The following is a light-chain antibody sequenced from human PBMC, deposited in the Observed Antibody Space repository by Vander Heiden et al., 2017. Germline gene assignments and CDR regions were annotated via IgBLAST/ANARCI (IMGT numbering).Light chain of an antibody. CDR2: AIS. Sequence: DIQLTQSPSSLSASVGDSVTIPCRASQYISTYLNWYQRKPGEAPKVLIAAISSLQSGVPSRFRGSGYGADFTLTISSLQPEDFATYYCQQSYSLPITFGQGTRLEIK. J-gene: IGKJ5*01. V-gene: IGKV1-39*01. CDR1: QYISTY. CDR3: QQSYSLPIT.